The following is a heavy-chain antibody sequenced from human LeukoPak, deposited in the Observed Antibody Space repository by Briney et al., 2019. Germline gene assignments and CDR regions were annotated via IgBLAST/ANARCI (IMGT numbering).Heavy chain of an antibody. Sequence: SETLSLTCAVYGGSFSGYYWSWIRQPPGKGLEWIGEINHSGSTNYNPSLKSRVTISVDTSKNQSSLKLSSVTAADTAVYYCARHRGNTAMVDNWGQGTLVTVSS. CDR3: ARHRGNTAMVDN. J-gene: IGHJ4*02. CDR2: INHSGST. D-gene: IGHD5-18*01. CDR1: GGSFSGYY. V-gene: IGHV4-34*01.